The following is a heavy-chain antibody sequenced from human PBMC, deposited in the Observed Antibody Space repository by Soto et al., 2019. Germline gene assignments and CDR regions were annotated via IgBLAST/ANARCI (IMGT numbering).Heavy chain of an antibody. D-gene: IGHD6-6*01. CDR1: GGTFSSYA. CDR2: IIPIFGTA. CDR3: ARDFEYSSSSRALYYYCGMDV. V-gene: IGHV1-69*13. Sequence: SVKVSCKASGGTFSSYAISWVRQAPGQGLEWMGGIIPIFGTANYAQKFQGRVTITADESTSTAYMELGSLRSEDTAVYYCARDFEYSSSSRALYYYCGMDVWGQGTTVTVSS. J-gene: IGHJ6*02.